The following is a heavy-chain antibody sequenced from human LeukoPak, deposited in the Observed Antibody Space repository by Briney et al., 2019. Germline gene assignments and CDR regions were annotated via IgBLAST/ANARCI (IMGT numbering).Heavy chain of an antibody. CDR2: IKTDGSEK. V-gene: IGHV3-7*01. CDR3: ARVVVATIPHYYYYMDV. D-gene: IGHD5-12*01. J-gene: IGHJ6*03. Sequence: GGSLRLSCAASGFTFSSYWMSWVRQVPGKGLEWVANIKTDGSEKYYLDSVKGRFTISRDNAKNSLYLQMNSLRAEDTAVYYCARVVVATIPHYYYYMDVWGKGITVTVSS. CDR1: GFTFSSYW.